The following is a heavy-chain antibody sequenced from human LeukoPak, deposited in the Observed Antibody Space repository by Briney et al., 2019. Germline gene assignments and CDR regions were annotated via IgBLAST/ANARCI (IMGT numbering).Heavy chain of an antibody. D-gene: IGHD2-2*01. J-gene: IGHJ3*01. CDR3: VRDGLLLYQGST. Sequence: GGSLRLSCTASGFSFSSYWMHWVRQVPGQGLVWVSCLNSDGTRISYADSVKGRFLVSRDNANNTLYLQMNSLRVDDTAVYYCVRDGLLLYQGSTWGQKTMVTVSS. CDR2: LNSDGTRI. V-gene: IGHV3-74*01. CDR1: GFSFSSYW.